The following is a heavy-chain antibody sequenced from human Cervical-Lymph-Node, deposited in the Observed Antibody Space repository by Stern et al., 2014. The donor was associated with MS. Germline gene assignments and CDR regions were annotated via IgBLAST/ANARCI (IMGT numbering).Heavy chain of an antibody. CDR1: DVSIRNYF. J-gene: IGHJ4*02. CDR3: ARKADWGDYFDY. D-gene: IGHD7-27*01. Sequence: VQLEESGPGLLKPSETLSLTCTVSDVSIRNYFWTWIRQPPGRTLEWIGYIYYSGSANYNPSLKSRVTMSVEPSNKQFPLKLSSVTAADTAVYYCARKADWGDYFDYWGQGTLVTVSS. CDR2: IYYSGSA. V-gene: IGHV4-59*08.